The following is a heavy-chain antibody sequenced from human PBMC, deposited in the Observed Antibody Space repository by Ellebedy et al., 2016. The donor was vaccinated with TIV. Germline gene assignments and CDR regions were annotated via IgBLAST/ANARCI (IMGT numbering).Heavy chain of an antibody. CDR3: ARSRVVPDPMDV. J-gene: IGHJ6*02. CDR1: GYTFTSYG. CDR2: ISAYNGNT. Sequence: ASVKVSXXASGYTFTSYGISWVRQAPGQGLEWMGWISAYNGNTNYAQKLQGRVTMTTDTSTSTAYMELRSLRSDDTAVYYCARSRVVPDPMDVWGQGTTVTVSS. V-gene: IGHV1-18*01. D-gene: IGHD2-2*01.